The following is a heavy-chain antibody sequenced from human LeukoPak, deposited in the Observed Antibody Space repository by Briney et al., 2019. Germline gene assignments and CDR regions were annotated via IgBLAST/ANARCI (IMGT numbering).Heavy chain of an antibody. CDR1: GYTFTSYG. CDR3: ARDVSRGIAAAGNLFDY. CDR2: INPNSGGT. J-gene: IGHJ4*02. D-gene: IGHD6-13*01. V-gene: IGHV1-2*02. Sequence: ASVKVSCKASGYTFTSYGISWVRQAPGQGLEWMGWINPNSGGTNYAQKFQGRVTMTRDTSISTAYMELSRLRSDDTAVYYCARDVSRGIAAAGNLFDYWGQGTLVTVSS.